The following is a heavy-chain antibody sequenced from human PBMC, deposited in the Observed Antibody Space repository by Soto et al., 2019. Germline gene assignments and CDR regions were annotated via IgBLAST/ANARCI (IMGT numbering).Heavy chain of an antibody. V-gene: IGHV4-31*01. D-gene: IGHD2-15*01. CDR2: IYYSGST. J-gene: IGHJ4*02. CDR3: XXTPGTYRTESFDY. Sequence: QVQLQESGPGLVKPSQTLSLTCTVSGGSISSGGYYWSWIRQHPGKGLEWIGYIYYSGSTYXXXXXXXXXXXXXXXXXXXXXXXXXXXXXXXXXXXXCXXTPGTYRTESFDYWGQGTLVT. CDR1: GGSISSGGYY.